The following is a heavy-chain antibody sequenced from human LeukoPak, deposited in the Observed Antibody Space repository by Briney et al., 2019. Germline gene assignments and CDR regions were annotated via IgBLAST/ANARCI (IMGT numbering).Heavy chain of an antibody. D-gene: IGHD3-10*01. CDR2: NSGSSSNM. V-gene: IGHV3-48*02. J-gene: IGHJ4*02. CDR1: GFTFSDYS. Sequence: PGGSLRLSCAASGFTFSDYSMTWVRQAPGKGLEWLSHNSGSSSNMYYADSVKGRFTISRENGKNSLHLEMNSLRDEDTAVYYCARVGSSGSYWYYFDYWGQGTLVTVSS. CDR3: ARVGSSGSYWYYFDY.